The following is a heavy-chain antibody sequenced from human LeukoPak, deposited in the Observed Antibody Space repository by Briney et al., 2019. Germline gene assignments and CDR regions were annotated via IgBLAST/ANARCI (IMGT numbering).Heavy chain of an antibody. CDR3: ARDSITIFGVPGGWFDP. D-gene: IGHD3-3*01. CDR1: GGSISSGDYY. V-gene: IGHV4-30-4*08. J-gene: IGHJ5*02. Sequence: SGTLSLTCTVSGGSISSGDYYWSWIRQPPGKGLEWIGYIYYSGSTYYNPSLKSRVTISVDTSKNQFSLKLSSVTAADTAVYYCARDSITIFGVPGGWFDPWGQGTLVTVSS. CDR2: IYYSGST.